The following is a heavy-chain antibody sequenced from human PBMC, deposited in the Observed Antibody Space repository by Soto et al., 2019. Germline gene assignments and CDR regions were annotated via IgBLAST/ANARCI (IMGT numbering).Heavy chain of an antibody. CDR2: IIPIFVTA. CDR1: GGSFTTYG. CDR3: AREKSGCDGDGDCYDAFDI. Sequence: QVQLVQSGAEVKKPGSSVKVSCKVSGGSFTTYGINWVRQAPGQGLEWMGGIIPIFVTANYAQRFQGRVTITADKSTSTVYLELSSLRSEDTALYFCAREKSGCDGDGDCYDAFDIWGHGTMVTVSS. D-gene: IGHD2-21*02. V-gene: IGHV1-69*14. J-gene: IGHJ3*02.